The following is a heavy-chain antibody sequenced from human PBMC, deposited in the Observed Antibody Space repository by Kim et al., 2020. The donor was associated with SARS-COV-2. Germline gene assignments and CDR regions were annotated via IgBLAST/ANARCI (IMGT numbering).Heavy chain of an antibody. D-gene: IGHD3-10*01. CDR3: AREASRLLWFGYPIGDYCCCDMDV. J-gene: IGHJ6*02. CDR1: GFTFSSYW. Sequence: GGSLRLSCAASGFTFSSYWMSWVRQAPGKGLEWVANIKQDGSEKYYVDSVKGRFTISRDNAKNSLYLQMNSLRAEDTAVYYCAREASRLLWFGYPIGDYCCCDMDVWGQGTTVTVSS. V-gene: IGHV3-7*01. CDR2: IKQDGSEK.